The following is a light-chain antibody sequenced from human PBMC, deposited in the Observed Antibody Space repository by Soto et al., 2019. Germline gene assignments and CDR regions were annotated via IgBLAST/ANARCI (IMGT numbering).Light chain of an antibody. Sequence: GDSVTITCRASQNIRNWLAWYQQKPGKAPNPLIYDASSLKSGVPARFSGSGSGTEFTLTISSLQPDDFATYYCQKFNPSPWTFGQGTKVDIK. V-gene: IGKV1-5*01. CDR1: QNIRNW. CDR3: QKFNPSPWT. CDR2: DAS. J-gene: IGKJ1*01.